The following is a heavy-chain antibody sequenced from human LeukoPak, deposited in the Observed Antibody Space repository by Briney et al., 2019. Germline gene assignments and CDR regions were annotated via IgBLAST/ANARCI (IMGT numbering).Heavy chain of an antibody. J-gene: IGHJ4*02. CDR2: ISYDGSNK. CDR3: AKGDSGYYTFFDY. V-gene: IGHV3-30*18. CDR1: GFPFSTYR. D-gene: IGHD3-22*01. Sequence: GGSLTLPCAPCGFPFSTYRKLGAPHAPEKALEWVAVISYDGSNKYYAHSVKGLFTISRDNSKNTLYLQKNSLRAEDTAVYYCAKGDSGYYTFFDYWGQGALVTVSS.